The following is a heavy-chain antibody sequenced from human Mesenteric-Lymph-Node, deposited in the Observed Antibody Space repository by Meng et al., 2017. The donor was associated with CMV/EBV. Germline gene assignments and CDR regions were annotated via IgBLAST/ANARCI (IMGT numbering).Heavy chain of an antibody. V-gene: IGHV3-21*01. Sequence: GESLKISCAASGFTFSSYSMNWVRQAPGKGLEWVSSISSSSNYIYYADSVKGRFTISRDNAKNSLYLQMNSLRAEDTAVYYCARESAAGYWGQGTLVTVSS. CDR2: ISSSSNYI. CDR1: GFTFSSYS. CDR3: ARESAAGY. J-gene: IGHJ4*02.